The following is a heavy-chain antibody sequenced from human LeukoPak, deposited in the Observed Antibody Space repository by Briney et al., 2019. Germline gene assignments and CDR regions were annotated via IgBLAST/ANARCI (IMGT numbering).Heavy chain of an antibody. CDR1: GGSFSGYH. Sequence: SSETLSLTCAVYGGSFSGYHWSWIRQPPGKGLEWIGEINHSGSTNYNPSLKSRVIISVDTSKNQFSLKLSSVTAADTAVYYCVIGYYYHYWGQGTLVTVSS. J-gene: IGHJ4*02. CDR3: VIGYYYHY. V-gene: IGHV4-34*01. CDR2: INHSGST.